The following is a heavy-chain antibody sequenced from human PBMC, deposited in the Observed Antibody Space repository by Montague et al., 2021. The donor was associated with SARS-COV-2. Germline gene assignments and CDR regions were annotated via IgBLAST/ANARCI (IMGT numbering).Heavy chain of an antibody. V-gene: IGHV4-39*01. CDR2: IYYSGST. J-gene: IGHJ4*02. D-gene: IGHD3-10*01. CDR3: ARREDYYGSGSYPN. CDR1: GGSISSSSYY. Sequence: SETLSLTCTVSGGSISSSSYYWGWIRQPQGKGLEWIGSIYYSGSTYYNPSLKSRVTISVDTSKNQFSLKLSSVTAADTAVYYCARREDYYGSGSYPNWGQGTLVTVSS.